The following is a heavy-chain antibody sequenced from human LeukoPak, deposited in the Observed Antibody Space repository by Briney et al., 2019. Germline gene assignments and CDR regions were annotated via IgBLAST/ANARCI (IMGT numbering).Heavy chain of an antibody. D-gene: IGHD1-26*01. V-gene: IGHV3-74*01. J-gene: IGHJ2*01. CDR3: ARALGANWYFDL. CDR2: INSDGSST. Sequence: GGSLRLSCAASGFTFSNYWMHWVRQAPGKGLVWVSRINSDGSSTSYADSVKGRFTISRDNAKNTLYVQMNSLRAEDTAVYYCARALGANWYFDLWGRGTLVTVSS. CDR1: GFTFSNYW.